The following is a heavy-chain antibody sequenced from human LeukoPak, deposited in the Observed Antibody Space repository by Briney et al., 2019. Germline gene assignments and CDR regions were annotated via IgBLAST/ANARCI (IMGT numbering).Heavy chain of an antibody. J-gene: IGHJ4*02. D-gene: IGHD3-10*01. V-gene: IGHV3-74*01. Sequence: TGGSLRLSCAASGFTFSIYWMHWVRQAPGKGLVWVSRIRGDGFDTGYADSVKGRFTISRDNAKNILYLQMSSLTDEDTAVYYCARDLILGSGSLDYWGQGTLVSVSS. CDR2: IRGDGFDT. CDR3: ARDLILGSGSLDY. CDR1: GFTFSIYW.